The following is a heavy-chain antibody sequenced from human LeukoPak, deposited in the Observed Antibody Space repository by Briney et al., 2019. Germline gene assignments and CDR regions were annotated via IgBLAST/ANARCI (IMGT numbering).Heavy chain of an antibody. Sequence: SETLSLTCTVSGGSISSYYWSWIRQPAGKGLEWIGRIYTSGSTNYNPSLKSRVTMSVDTSKNQFSLKLSSVTAADTAVYYCARVRFLDAKNWFDPWGQGTLVTVSS. CDR3: ARVRFLDAKNWFDP. J-gene: IGHJ5*02. V-gene: IGHV4-4*07. D-gene: IGHD3-10*01. CDR2: IYTSGST. CDR1: GGSISSYY.